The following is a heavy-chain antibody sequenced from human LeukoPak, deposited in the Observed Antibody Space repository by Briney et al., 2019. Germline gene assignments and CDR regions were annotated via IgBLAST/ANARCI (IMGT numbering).Heavy chain of an antibody. CDR2: IYHSGST. V-gene: IGHV4-30-2*01. D-gene: IGHD5-18*01. CDR3: ARVGKQDTAMVN. CDR1: GGSISSGGYY. Sequence: SQTLSLTCTVSGGSISSGGYYWSWIRQPPGKGLEWIGYIYHSGSTYYNPSLKSRVTISVDRSKNQFSLKLSSVTAADTAVYYCARVGKQDTAMVNWGQGTLVTVSS. J-gene: IGHJ4*02.